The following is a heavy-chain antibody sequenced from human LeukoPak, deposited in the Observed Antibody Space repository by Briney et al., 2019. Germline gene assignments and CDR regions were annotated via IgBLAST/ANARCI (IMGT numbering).Heavy chain of an antibody. V-gene: IGHV1-18*04. CDR3: ARVRDYYASTDYSDH. CDR1: GYTFTSYY. D-gene: IGHD2-8*01. CDR2: ISGYNAKT. J-gene: IGHJ4*02. Sequence: ASMKVSCKSSGYTFTSYYVSWVRQAPGQGLEWVGWISGYNAKTKYVQKFQGRITMTIDRSTTKAYLELTSLTSDDTAVYYCARVRDYYASTDYSDHWGQGTLVTVSS.